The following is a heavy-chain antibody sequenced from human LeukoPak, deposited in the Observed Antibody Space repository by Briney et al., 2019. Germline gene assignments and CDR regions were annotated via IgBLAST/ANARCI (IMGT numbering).Heavy chain of an antibody. CDR3: ARDFGSRCSSTSCYYYYGMDV. D-gene: IGHD2-2*01. V-gene: IGHV1-18*01. J-gene: IGHJ6*02. CDR2: ISAYNGNT. CDR1: GYTFTSYG. Sequence: GASVTVSCKASGYTFTSYGISWVRQAPGQGLEWMGWISAYNGNTNYAQKLQGRVTMTTDTSTSTAYMELRSLRPDDTAVYYCARDFGSRCSSTSCYYYYGMDVWGQGTTVTVSS.